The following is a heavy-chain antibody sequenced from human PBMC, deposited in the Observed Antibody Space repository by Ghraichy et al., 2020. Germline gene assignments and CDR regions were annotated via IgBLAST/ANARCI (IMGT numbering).Heavy chain of an antibody. D-gene: IGHD6-6*01. CDR1: GFTFSSYE. CDR3: VRDRQLVLDY. CDR2: ITSSGRTI. V-gene: IGHV3-48*03. J-gene: IGHJ4*02. Sequence: GESLNISCAASGFTFSSYEMNWVRQAPGKGLEWVSYITSSGRTIYYADSVKGRFTISRDNAKNSLYLQMNSLRAEDTAVYYCVRDRQLVLDYWGQGTLVTVSS.